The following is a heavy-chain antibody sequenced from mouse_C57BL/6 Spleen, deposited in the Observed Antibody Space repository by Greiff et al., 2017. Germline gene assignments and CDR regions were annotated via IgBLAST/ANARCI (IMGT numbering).Heavy chain of an antibody. D-gene: IGHD2-5*01. CDR2: IYPRDGST. CDR1: GYTFTSYD. Sequence: QVQLKESGPELVKPGASVKLSCKASGYTFTSYDINWVKQRPGQGLEWIGWIYPRDGSTKYNEKFKGKATLTVDTSSSTAYMELHSLTSEDSAVYFCARGGKSNYADYWGQGTTLTVSS. CDR3: ARGGKSNYADY. V-gene: IGHV1-85*01. J-gene: IGHJ2*01.